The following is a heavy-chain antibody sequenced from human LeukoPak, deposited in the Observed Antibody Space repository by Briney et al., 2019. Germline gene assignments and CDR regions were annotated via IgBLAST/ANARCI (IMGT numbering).Heavy chain of an antibody. D-gene: IGHD2-2*01. CDR2: ISGDGGST. Sequence: GGSLRLSCAASGFTFDDYAMHWVRQAPGKGLEWVSLISGDGGSTYYADSVKGRFTISRDNSKNSLYLQMNGLRTEDTALYYCAKGPNPYCSSTSCYAPWGQGTLVTVSS. J-gene: IGHJ5*02. CDR1: GFTFDDYA. CDR3: AKGPNPYCSSTSCYAP. V-gene: IGHV3-43*02.